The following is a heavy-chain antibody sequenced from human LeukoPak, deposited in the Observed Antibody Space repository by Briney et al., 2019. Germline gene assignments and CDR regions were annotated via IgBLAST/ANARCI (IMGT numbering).Heavy chain of an antibody. Sequence: AGGSLRLSCAASGFTFSDYSMSWVRQAPGKGLERVANIKEDGSDKYYVDSVKGRFTISRDHARNSLYLQMNSLRVEDTAVYYCARRATRFDYWGQGTLVAVSS. CDR3: ARRATRFDY. J-gene: IGHJ4*02. V-gene: IGHV3-7*01. CDR1: GFTFSDYS. CDR2: IKEDGSDK. D-gene: IGHD5-24*01.